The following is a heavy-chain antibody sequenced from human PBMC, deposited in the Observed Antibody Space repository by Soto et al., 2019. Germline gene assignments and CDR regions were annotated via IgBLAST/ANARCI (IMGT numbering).Heavy chain of an antibody. D-gene: IGHD6-13*01. CDR2: IYYSGST. V-gene: IGHV4-31*03. Sequence: QVQLQESGPGLVKPSQTLSLTCTVSGGSISSGGYYWSWIRQHPGKGLEWIGYIYYSGSTYYNPALKSRVTISVDTSKNQCSRKLSSVTAADTAVYYWARSFGVAAAGPFDYWGQGTLVTVSS. J-gene: IGHJ4*02. CDR3: ARSFGVAAAGPFDY. CDR1: GGSISSGGYY.